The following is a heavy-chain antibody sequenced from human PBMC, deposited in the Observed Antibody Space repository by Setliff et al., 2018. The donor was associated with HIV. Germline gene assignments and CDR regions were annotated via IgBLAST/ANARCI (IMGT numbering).Heavy chain of an antibody. CDR2: INHSGKT. D-gene: IGHD6-13*01. Sequence: SETLSLTCAVYGGSFSGYYWTWIRQPPGKGLEWIGDINHSGKTNYNRSLKSRVTISLDTSKNQFSLRLTSVTAADTAVYYCAREGGTGRSSWYGAYWYDPWGQGTLVTVAS. CDR3: AREGGTGRSSWYGAYWYDP. CDR1: GGSFSGYY. V-gene: IGHV4-34*01. J-gene: IGHJ5*02.